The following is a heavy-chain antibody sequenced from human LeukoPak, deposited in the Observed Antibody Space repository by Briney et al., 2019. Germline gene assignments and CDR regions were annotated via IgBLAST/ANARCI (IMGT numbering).Heavy chain of an antibody. Sequence: ASVKVSCRASGYTFTSSGISWVRQAPGQGLEWMGWISVYNGNTNYAQKFQGRVTMTTDTSTSTAYMELRSLRFDDTAVYYCARNTFVVVQVVAVQHGGRGPLVTVS. V-gene: IGHV1-18*01. CDR3: ARNTFVVVQVVAVQH. J-gene: IGHJ1*01. CDR1: GYTFTSSG. CDR2: ISVYNGNT. D-gene: IGHD2-2*01.